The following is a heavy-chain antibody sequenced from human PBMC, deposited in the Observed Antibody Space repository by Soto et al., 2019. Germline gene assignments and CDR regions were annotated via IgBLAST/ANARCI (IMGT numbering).Heavy chain of an antibody. CDR1: GYSFTIYW. J-gene: IGHJ4*02. CDR3: ARLGIPLGSGDDY. CDR2: IDPSDSYT. Sequence: GESLKISCKGSGYSFTIYWISWVLQMPGKGLEWMGRIDPSDSYTSYSPSFQGHVTISADKSISTAYLQWSSLKASDTAMYYCARLGIPLGSGDDYWGQGTLVTVSS. V-gene: IGHV5-10-1*01. D-gene: IGHD6-25*01.